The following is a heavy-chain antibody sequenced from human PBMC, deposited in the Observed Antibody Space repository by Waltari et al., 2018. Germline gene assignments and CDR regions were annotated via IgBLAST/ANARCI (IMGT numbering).Heavy chain of an antibody. CDR2: VHFTGRS. CDR3: ARDRGRGLYLDS. Sequence: QLQLQESGPGLVAPSGNLCLTCDVSGDSLSSRNCWSSVRQFPGTGLAWIGQVHFTGRSIYNPSFASRVTVSLDTSTNQFSLKVSSATAADTAVYYCARDRGRGLYLDSWGQGILVTVSP. V-gene: IGHV4-4*02. J-gene: IGHJ4*02. D-gene: IGHD2-15*01. CDR1: GDSLSSRNC.